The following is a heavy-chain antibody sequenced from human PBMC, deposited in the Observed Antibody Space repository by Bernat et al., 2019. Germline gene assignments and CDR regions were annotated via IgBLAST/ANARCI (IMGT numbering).Heavy chain of an antibody. Sequence: EVQVLESGGGLVQPGGSLRLSCAASGFTFNSYAMNWVRQAPGKGLEWVSGISGSGTTTCYADSVKGRFTISRDNSKNSVFLQMNSLRAEDTAVYYCVKVSAFWGYEDYFDNWGQGTLVTVSS. D-gene: IGHD3-16*01. V-gene: IGHV3-23*01. CDR3: VKVSAFWGYEDYFDN. CDR2: ISGSGTTT. CDR1: GFTFNSYA. J-gene: IGHJ4*02.